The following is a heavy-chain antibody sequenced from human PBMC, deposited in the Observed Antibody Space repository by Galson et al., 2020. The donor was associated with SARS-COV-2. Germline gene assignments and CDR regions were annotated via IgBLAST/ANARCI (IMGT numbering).Heavy chain of an antibody. J-gene: IGHJ6*02. V-gene: IGHV2-70*11. D-gene: IGHD3-10*01. CDR2: IDREGDK. CDR3: ARDYYDSGTYYYGMDV. CDR1: GFPLSTSGMC. Sequence: SGPTLVKPTQPLTLTCTFPGFPLSTSGMCVSWIRQTPGKALEWLARIDREGDKYYSTSLQTRLSVSRDTSKNQVVLTMTNMDPADTGTYYCARDYYDSGTYYYGMDVWGQGTTVTVSS.